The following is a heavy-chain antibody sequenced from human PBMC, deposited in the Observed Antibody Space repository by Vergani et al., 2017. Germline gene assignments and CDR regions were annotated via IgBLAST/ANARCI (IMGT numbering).Heavy chain of an antibody. D-gene: IGHD3-10*01. Sequence: QVQLVQSGAEVKKPGASVKVSCKASGYTFTSYGISWVRQAPGQGLEWMGWISAYNGNTNYAQKLQGRVTLNTDTSTSTAYMELRSLRSDDTAVYYCARDDDYGSGRRDTPYYYGMDVWGQGTTVTVSS. V-gene: IGHV1-18*01. CDR2: ISAYNGNT. CDR3: ARDDDYGSGRRDTPYYYGMDV. J-gene: IGHJ6*02. CDR1: GYTFTSYG.